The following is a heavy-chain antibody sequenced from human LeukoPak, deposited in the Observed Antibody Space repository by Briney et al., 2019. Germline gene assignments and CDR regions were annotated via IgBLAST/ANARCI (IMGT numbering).Heavy chain of an antibody. V-gene: IGHV1-46*01. J-gene: IGHJ5*02. CDR1: GYTFTDYY. CDR3: ARAPIRGDWFDP. CDR2: INSSAGTT. Sequence: GASVKVSCKASGYTFTDYYIHWVRQAPGQTLEWMGVINSSAGTTNFAQKFLGRVTMTRDTSTSTVYMELSSLRSEDTAVYYCARAPIRGDWFDPWGQGTLVTVSS. D-gene: IGHD3-10*01.